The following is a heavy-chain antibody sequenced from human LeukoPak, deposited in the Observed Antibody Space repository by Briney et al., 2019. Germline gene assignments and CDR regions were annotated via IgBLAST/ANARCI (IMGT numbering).Heavy chain of an antibody. Sequence: PTGGSLRLSCAASGFSFSNNAMIWVRQAPGNGLEWVSAIGNSGGGTYYADSLQGRFTISRDNSKHTLYLQMNSLRAEDTAVYYCVKRYCSGDTCYSAFDYWGHGTLVTVSS. CDR1: GFSFSNNA. CDR3: VKRYCSGDTCYSAFDY. J-gene: IGHJ4*01. CDR2: IGNSGGGT. D-gene: IGHD2-15*01. V-gene: IGHV3-23*01.